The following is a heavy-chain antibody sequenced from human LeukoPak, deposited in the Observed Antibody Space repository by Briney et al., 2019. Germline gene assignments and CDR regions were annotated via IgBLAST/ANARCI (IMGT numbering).Heavy chain of an antibody. CDR2: IYYSGST. CDR3: ARIPYYYDSSGYYGYYYYYMDV. Sequence: SETLSLTCTVSGGSLSSYYWSWVRQPPGKGLEWIGYIYYSGSTNYNPSLRSRVTISVDTSNNHFSLKLSSVTAADTAVYYCARIPYYYDSSGYYGYYYYYMDVWGKGTTVTVSS. CDR1: GGSLSSYY. D-gene: IGHD3-22*01. J-gene: IGHJ6*03. V-gene: IGHV4-59*01.